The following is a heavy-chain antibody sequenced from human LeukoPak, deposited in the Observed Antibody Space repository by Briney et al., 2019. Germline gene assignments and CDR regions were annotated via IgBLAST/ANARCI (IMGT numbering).Heavy chain of an antibody. J-gene: IGHJ4*02. CDR3: ARGQWLAPTGDY. Sequence: SETLSLTSAVYGGSFGGYYWSWIRQPPGKGLEWIGEINHSGSTKYNPSLKSRVTISVDTSKNHFSLNLSSVTAADTAVYYCARGQWLAPTGDYWGQGTLVTVSS. V-gene: IGHV4-34*01. CDR2: INHSGST. CDR1: GGSFGGYY. D-gene: IGHD6-19*01.